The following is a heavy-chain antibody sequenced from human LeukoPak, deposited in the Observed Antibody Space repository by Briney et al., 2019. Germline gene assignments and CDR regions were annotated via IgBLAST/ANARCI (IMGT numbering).Heavy chain of an antibody. CDR1: GYTFTSYD. Sequence: ASVKVSCKASGYTFTSYDINWVRQATGQGLGWMGWMNPNSGNTSYAQKFQGRVTMTRDTSTSTVYMELSSLRSEDTAVYYCARADSSGYLVGYWGQGTLVTVSS. CDR2: MNPNSGNT. J-gene: IGHJ4*02. V-gene: IGHV1-8*01. D-gene: IGHD3-22*01. CDR3: ARADSSGYLVGY.